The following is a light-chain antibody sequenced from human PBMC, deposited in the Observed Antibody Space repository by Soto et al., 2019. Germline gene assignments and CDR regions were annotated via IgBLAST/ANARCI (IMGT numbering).Light chain of an antibody. CDR1: QSVVYNSTNRNY. CDR2: WAS. J-gene: IGKJ2*01. Sequence: DIVMTQSPDSLAVSLGERATINCKSSQSVVYNSTNRNYLGWYQKKPGQPPKLLISWASTRESGVPERFSGSGSETDFTLTISRLRAEDVAVYYCQQYCRAPGTFGQGTKLQIK. V-gene: IGKV4-1*01. CDR3: QQYCRAPGT.